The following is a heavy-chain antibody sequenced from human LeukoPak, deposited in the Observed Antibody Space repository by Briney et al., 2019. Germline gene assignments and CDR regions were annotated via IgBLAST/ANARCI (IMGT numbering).Heavy chain of an antibody. J-gene: IGHJ5*02. D-gene: IGHD5-24*01. CDR3: AREGLHPNWFDP. CDR2: IRYDGSNK. CDR1: GFTFSSYG. V-gene: IGHV3-30*02. Sequence: GGSLRLSCAASGFTFSSYGMHWVRQAPGKGLEWVAFIRYDGSNKYYADSVKGRFTISRDNSKNTLYLQMNSLRAEDTAVYYRAREGLHPNWFDPWGQGTLVTVSS.